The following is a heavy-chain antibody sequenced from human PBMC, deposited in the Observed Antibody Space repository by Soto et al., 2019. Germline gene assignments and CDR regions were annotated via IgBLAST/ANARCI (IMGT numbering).Heavy chain of an antibody. Sequence: EVQLLESGGGLVQPGGSLRLSCAASGFTFSSYAMSWVRQAPGKGLEWVSAISGSGGSTYYADSVKGRFTISRDNSKNPLYLQKNSLRAEETAGYYCAKSAGGNMGRGNPSDYWGQGTLVTVSS. CDR2: ISGSGGST. D-gene: IGHD3-10*01. CDR1: GFTFSSYA. V-gene: IGHV3-23*01. J-gene: IGHJ4*02. CDR3: AKSAGGNMGRGNPSDY.